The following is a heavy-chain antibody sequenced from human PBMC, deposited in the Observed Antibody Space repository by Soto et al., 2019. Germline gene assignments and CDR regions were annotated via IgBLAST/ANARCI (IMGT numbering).Heavy chain of an antibody. Sequence: GGCRRLSXEASGFTFSRYGMHWVRQGPGKGLEWVAIIWNDGSNEYYADSVKGRFTISRDNSKNTLYLQVSNLRAEDTAVYFCARDQTDSGGYSDSWGQGTLVTVSS. CDR2: IWNDGSNE. CDR1: GFTFSRYG. V-gene: IGHV3-33*01. D-gene: IGHD3-22*01. CDR3: ARDQTDSGGYSDS. J-gene: IGHJ4*02.